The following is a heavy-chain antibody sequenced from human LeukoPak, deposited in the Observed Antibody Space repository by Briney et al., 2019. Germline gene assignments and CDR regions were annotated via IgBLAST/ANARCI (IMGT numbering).Heavy chain of an antibody. CDR1: GYTLTELS. V-gene: IGHV1-24*01. CDR2: FDPEDGET. J-gene: IGHJ4*02. D-gene: IGHD2-2*01. Sequence: ASVKVSCKVSGYTLTELSMHWVRQAPGKGLEWMGGFDPEDGETIYAQKFQGRVTMTEDTSTDTAYMELSSLRSEDTAIYYCARDFRASSWYRSSYYFDYWGQGTLVTVSS. CDR3: ARDFRASSWYRSSYYFDY.